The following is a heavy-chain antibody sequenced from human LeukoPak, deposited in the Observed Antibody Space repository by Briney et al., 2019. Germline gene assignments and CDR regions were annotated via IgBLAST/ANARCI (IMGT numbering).Heavy chain of an antibody. CDR1: GFTFSSCG. D-gene: IGHD2/OR15-2a*01. CDR3: AREGPRGNSQFDY. CDR2: IWYDGSNK. J-gene: IGHJ4*02. Sequence: PGGSLRLSCAASGFTFSSCGMHWVPQAPGKGLEWVAVIWYDGSNKYYADSVKGRFTISRDNSKNTLCLQMNSLRAEDTAVYYCAREGPRGNSQFDYWGQGTLVTVSS. V-gene: IGHV3-33*01.